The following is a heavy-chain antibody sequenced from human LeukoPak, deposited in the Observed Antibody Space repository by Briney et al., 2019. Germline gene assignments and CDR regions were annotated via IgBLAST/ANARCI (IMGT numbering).Heavy chain of an antibody. V-gene: IGHV4-39*07. CDR1: GFTFSSFSM. CDR3: ARIRLGYPLSD. D-gene: IGHD2-15*01. J-gene: IGHJ4*02. CDR2: IYYSGST. Sequence: PGGSLRLSCAGSGFTFSSFSMTWVRQPPGKGLEWIGSIYYSGSTYYNPSLKRRVTILVDTYNNQFFLNLSSVPAADTAVYYCARIRLGYPLSDWGQGTLVTVSS.